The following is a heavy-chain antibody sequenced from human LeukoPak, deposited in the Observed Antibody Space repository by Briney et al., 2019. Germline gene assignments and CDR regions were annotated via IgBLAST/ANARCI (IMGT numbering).Heavy chain of an antibody. CDR2: IYYTGST. CDR1: GGSIGTYY. Sequence: SETLSLTCTVSGGSIGTYYWSWIRQPPGKGLEWIGYIYYTGSTNYNPSLKSRVTISVDTSKNQFSLKLSSVTAADTAVYYCARDSALVDAFDIWGQGTMVTVSS. V-gene: IGHV4-59*01. J-gene: IGHJ3*02. CDR3: ARDSALVDAFDI. D-gene: IGHD3-10*01.